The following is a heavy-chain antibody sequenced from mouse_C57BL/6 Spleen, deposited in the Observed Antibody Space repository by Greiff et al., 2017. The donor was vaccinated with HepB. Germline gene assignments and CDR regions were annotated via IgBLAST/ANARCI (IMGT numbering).Heavy chain of an antibody. CDR3: ARLGYDYDVDY. CDR1: GYSFTGYY. V-gene: IGHV1-42*01. D-gene: IGHD2-4*01. J-gene: IGHJ2*01. CDR2: INPSTGGT. Sequence: VQLQQSGPELVKPGASVKISCKASGYSFTGYYMNWVKQSPEKSLEWIGEINPSTGGTTYNQKFKAKATLTVDKSSSTAYMQLKSLTSEDSAVYYCARLGYDYDVDYWGQGTTLTVSS.